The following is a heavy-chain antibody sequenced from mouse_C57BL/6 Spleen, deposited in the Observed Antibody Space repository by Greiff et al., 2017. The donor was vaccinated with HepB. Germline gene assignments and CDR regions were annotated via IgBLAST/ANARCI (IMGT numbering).Heavy chain of an antibody. D-gene: IGHD2-4*01. CDR1: GYSITSGYY. V-gene: IGHV3-6*01. Sequence: EVKLMESGPGLVKPSQSLSLTCSVTGYSITSGYYWNWIRQFPGNKLEWMGYISYDGSNNYNPSLKNRISITRDTSKNQFFLKLNSVTTEDTATYYCASVDYDRFAYWGQGTLVTVSA. CDR3: ASVDYDRFAY. J-gene: IGHJ3*01. CDR2: ISYDGSN.